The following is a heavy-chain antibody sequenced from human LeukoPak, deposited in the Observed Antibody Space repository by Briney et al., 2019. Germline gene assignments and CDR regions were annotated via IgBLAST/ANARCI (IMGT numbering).Heavy chain of an antibody. D-gene: IGHD3-22*01. CDR1: GFTFTIYG. Sequence: GGSLRLSYAASGFTFTIYGMHWVRQAPGKGLEWVALIRYDGSNKYYADSVKGRFTISRDNSKKTLYLQMNSLRVEDTAVYYCASLYYYDASAYDDWGQGTLVTVSS. V-gene: IGHV3-30*02. J-gene: IGHJ1*01. CDR3: ASLYYYDASAYDD. CDR2: IRYDGSNK.